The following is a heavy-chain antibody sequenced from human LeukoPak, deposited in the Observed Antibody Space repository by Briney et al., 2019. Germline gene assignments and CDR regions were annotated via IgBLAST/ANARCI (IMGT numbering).Heavy chain of an antibody. V-gene: IGHV3-23*01. CDR2: ISGSGDST. CDR3: AKDRGIISDY. CDR1: GFTVSSNY. D-gene: IGHD3-10*01. Sequence: PGGSLRLSCAASGFTVSSNYMSWVRQAPGKGLEWVSAISGSGDSTYYADSVKGRFTISRDNSKNTLYLQMNSLRVEDTAVYYCAKDRGIISDYWGQGTLVTVSS. J-gene: IGHJ4*02.